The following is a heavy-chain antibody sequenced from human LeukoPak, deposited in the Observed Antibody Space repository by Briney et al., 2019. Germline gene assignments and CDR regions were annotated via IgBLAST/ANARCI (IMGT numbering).Heavy chain of an antibody. V-gene: IGHV3-48*03. CDR1: GFMFSTYE. Sequence: GGSLRLSCAASGFMFSTYEMNWVRQAPGKGLEWLSYISYNGRSIYYADSVKGRFTISRDTSRNTLYLQMNSLRTDDTAVYYCAKDLMRDRWFGESWGQGALVTVSS. CDR3: AKDLMRDRWFGES. D-gene: IGHD3-10*01. J-gene: IGHJ5*02. CDR2: ISYNGRSI.